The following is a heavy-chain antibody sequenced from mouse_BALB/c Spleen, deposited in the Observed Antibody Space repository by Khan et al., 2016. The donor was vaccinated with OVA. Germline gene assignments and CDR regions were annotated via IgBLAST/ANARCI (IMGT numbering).Heavy chain of an antibody. CDR2: INSDGDYT. D-gene: IGHD2-1*01. CDR1: GFTFSTIA. V-gene: IGHV5-9-3*01. Sequence: EVELVESGGGLVKPGGSLKLSCAASGFTFSTIAMSWVRQTPEKRLEWVATINSDGDYTYYPDNVTGRFTISRDNAKNTLYLQINSLRSEDTAMYYCARSPYGNVAYWGQGTLVTVSA. J-gene: IGHJ3*01. CDR3: ARSPYGNVAY.